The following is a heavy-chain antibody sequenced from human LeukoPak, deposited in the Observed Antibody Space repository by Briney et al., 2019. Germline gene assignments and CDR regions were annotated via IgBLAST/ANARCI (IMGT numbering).Heavy chain of an antibody. CDR2: IKEDGSEK. J-gene: IGHJ4*02. CDR1: GFTVTSIY. CDR3: VRSGGY. Sequence: PVGSLRLSCAASGFTVTSIYMSWVRQAPGKGLEWVANIKEDGSEKYYMDSVKGRFTTSRDNAKNSLCLRMNSLTAEDTAIYYCVRSGGYWGQGTLVTVSS. V-gene: IGHV3-7*05. D-gene: IGHD1-26*01.